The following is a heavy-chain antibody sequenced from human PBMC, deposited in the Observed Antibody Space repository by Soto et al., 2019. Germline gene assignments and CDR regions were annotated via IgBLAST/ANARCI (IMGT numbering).Heavy chain of an antibody. CDR2: IYYGGST. CDR3: ARFPPPYRNLYYYYYMDV. V-gene: IGHV4-59*01. Sequence: SETLSLTCTVSGGSISSYYWSWIRQPPGKGLEWIGYIYYGGSTNYNPSLKSRVTISVDTSKNQFSLKLSSVTAADTAVYYCARFPPPYRNLYYYYYMDVWGKGTTVTVSS. J-gene: IGHJ6*03. CDR1: GGSISSYY. D-gene: IGHD4-4*01.